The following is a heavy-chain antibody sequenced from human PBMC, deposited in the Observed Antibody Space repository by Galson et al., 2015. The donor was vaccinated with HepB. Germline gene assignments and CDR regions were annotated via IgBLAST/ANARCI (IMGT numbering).Heavy chain of an antibody. D-gene: IGHD3-16*01. V-gene: IGHV3-30*18. J-gene: IGHJ4*02. Sequence: SLRLSCAASGFTFSNYGMHWVRQAPGKGLEWLALISYTGNNLYYVDSVKGRFTISRDNSKNMVFLQMNNLTPADTAVYHCAKDLGINTGAFDSWGQGTLLAVSS. CDR2: ISYTGNNL. CDR3: AKDLGINTGAFDS. CDR1: GFTFSNYG.